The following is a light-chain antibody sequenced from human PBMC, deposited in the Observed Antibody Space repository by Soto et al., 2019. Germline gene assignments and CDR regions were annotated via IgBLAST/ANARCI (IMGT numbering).Light chain of an antibody. J-gene: IGKJ1*01. CDR3: HQSHSSPPT. CDR2: PAS. V-gene: IGKV1-39*01. CDR1: QSISSW. Sequence: DIPVAQSPTPPSASLCYFLTITCRASQSISSWLAWYQHKPGQAPKLLIFPASSLQSGVPARFSASRSGTDFTLTISSLQPEDFAPYYCHQSHSSPPTFGQGTKVDIK.